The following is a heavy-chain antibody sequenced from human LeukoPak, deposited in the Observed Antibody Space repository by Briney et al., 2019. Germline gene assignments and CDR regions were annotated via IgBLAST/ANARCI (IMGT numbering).Heavy chain of an antibody. J-gene: IGHJ4*02. Sequence: SETLSLTCAVYGGSFSGYYWSWIRQPPGEGLEWIGEINHSGSTNYNPSLKSRVTISVDTSKNQFSLKLSSVTAADTAVYYCARGPGALELDYWGQGTLVTVSS. D-gene: IGHD1-7*01. CDR3: ARGPGALELDY. CDR1: GGSFSGYY. CDR2: INHSGST. V-gene: IGHV4-34*01.